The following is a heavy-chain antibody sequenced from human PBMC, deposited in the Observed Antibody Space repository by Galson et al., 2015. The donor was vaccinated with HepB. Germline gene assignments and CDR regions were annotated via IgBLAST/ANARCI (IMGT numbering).Heavy chain of an antibody. V-gene: IGHV3-11*05. CDR3: ARDWGGAGSGYDY. CDR2: ISSSSYT. Sequence: SLRLSCAASGFTFSDYYMSWIRQAPGKGLEWVSYISSSSYTNYADSVKGRFTISRDNAKNSLYLQMNSLRAEDTAVYYCARDWGGAGSGYDYWGQGTLVTVSS. D-gene: IGHD3-10*01. J-gene: IGHJ4*02. CDR1: GFTFSDYY.